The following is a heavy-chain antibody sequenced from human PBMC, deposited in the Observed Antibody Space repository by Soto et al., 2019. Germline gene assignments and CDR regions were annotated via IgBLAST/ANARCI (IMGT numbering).Heavy chain of an antibody. Sequence: EMELVESGGGLVKPGGSLRLSCVDSGFTFSSYSMNWVRQAPGKGLEWISSIGASSWPIFYADSVKGRFTISRDNGKXXXXXXMXXXXXEXTAXYYXLRGGRGYTRDDVLDIWGLGTVVAVSS. CDR1: GFTFSSYS. V-gene: IGHV3-21*02. CDR3: LRGGRGYTRDDVLDI. CDR2: IGASSWPI. D-gene: IGHD2-2*02. J-gene: IGHJ3*02.